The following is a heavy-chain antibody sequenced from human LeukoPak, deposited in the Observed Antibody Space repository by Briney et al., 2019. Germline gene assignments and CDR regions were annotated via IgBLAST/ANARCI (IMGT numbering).Heavy chain of an antibody. CDR3: ARVIGSVTNWFDP. CDR1: GGSISSYY. V-gene: IGHV4-59*01. J-gene: IGHJ5*02. D-gene: IGHD6-19*01. Sequence: SETLSLTCTASGGSISSYYWSWIRQPPGKGLEWIGYIYYSGSTNYNPSLKSRVTISVDTSKNQFSLKLSSVTAADTAVYYCARVIGSVTNWFDPWGQGTLVTVSS. CDR2: IYYSGST.